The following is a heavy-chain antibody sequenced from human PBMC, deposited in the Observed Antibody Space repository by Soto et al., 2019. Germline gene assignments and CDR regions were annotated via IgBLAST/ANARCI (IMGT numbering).Heavy chain of an antibody. V-gene: IGHV4-31*03. CDR3: ARYTAMVTGAFDI. CDR1: GGSISSGGYY. D-gene: IGHD5-18*01. Sequence: QVQLQESGPGLVKPSQTLSLTCTVSGGSISSGGYYWSWIRQHPGKGLEWIGYIYYSGSTYYNPSLKSRVTISVDTSKNQFSLQLSSVTAADTAVYYCARYTAMVTGAFDIWGQGTMVTVSS. CDR2: IYYSGST. J-gene: IGHJ3*02.